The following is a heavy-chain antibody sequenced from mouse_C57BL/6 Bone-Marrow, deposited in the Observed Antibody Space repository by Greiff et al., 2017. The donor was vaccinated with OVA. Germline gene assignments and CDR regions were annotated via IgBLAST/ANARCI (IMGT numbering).Heavy chain of an antibody. Sequence: EVKLQESGTVLARPGASVKMSCKTSGYTFTSYWMHWVKQRPGQGLEWIGAIYPGNSDTSYNQKFKGKAKLTAVTSASTAYMELSSLTNEDSAVYYCTRGDYGSSYRGYAMDYWGQGTSVTVSS. CDR1: GYTFTSYW. CDR3: TRGDYGSSYRGYAMDY. V-gene: IGHV1-5*01. D-gene: IGHD1-1*01. CDR2: IYPGNSDT. J-gene: IGHJ4*01.